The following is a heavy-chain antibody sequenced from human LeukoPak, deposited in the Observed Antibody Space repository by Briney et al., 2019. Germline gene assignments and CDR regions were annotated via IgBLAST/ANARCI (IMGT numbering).Heavy chain of an antibody. D-gene: IGHD3-3*01. CDR1: GFTFSSYA. CDR3: AKLRGLRGGIFSLHDY. J-gene: IGHJ4*02. CDR2: IIGRGGST. Sequence: GGSLRLSCAASGFTFSSYAMSWVRPAPGKGLEWVSAIIGRGGSTYYADSVKGRFTISRDNSKNTLYLQMNSLRAEDTAVYYCAKLRGLRGGIFSLHDYWGQGTLVTVSS. V-gene: IGHV3-23*01.